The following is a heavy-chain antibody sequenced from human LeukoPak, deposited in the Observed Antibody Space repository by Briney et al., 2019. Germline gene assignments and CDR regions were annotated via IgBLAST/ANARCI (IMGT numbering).Heavy chain of an antibody. J-gene: IGHJ5*02. CDR2: IIPIFGTA. CDR3: ARFDSDTAMVPGGFDP. D-gene: IGHD5-18*01. Sequence: SVKVSCKASGGTFSSYAISWVRQAPGQGLEWMGGIIPIFGTANYAQKFQGRVTITADKSTSTAYMELSSLRSEDTAVYYCARFDSDTAMVPGGFDPWGQGTLVTVSS. V-gene: IGHV1-69*06. CDR1: GGTFSSYA.